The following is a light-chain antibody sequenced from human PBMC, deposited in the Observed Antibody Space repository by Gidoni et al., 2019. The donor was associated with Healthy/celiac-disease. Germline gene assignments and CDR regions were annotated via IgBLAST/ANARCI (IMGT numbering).Light chain of an antibody. CDR2: EGS. CDR3: CSYAGSITFAV. Sequence: QSALTQPASVSGSPGQSITISCTGTSSVVGSYNLVSWYQQHPLKAPKLMIYEGSKRPSGVSNRFSGSKSGTTASLTISGLPAEDAADYYCCSYAGSITFAVFGGGTQLTVL. V-gene: IGLV2-23*03. CDR1: SSVVGSYNL. J-gene: IGLJ7*01.